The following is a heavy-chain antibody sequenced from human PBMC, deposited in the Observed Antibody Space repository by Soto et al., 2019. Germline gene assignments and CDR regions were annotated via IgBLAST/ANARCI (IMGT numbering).Heavy chain of an antibody. D-gene: IGHD2-21*02. CDR2: IYYSGST. CDR1: GGSISSGDYY. V-gene: IGHV4-30-4*01. J-gene: IGHJ4*02. Sequence: PSETLSLTCTVSGGSISSGDYYLSRIRPPPGKGLEWIGYIYYSGSTYYNPSLKSRVTISVDTSKNQFSLKLSSVTAADTAVYYCASRIVYCGGDCYFDYWGQGTLVTVSS. CDR3: ASRIVYCGGDCYFDY.